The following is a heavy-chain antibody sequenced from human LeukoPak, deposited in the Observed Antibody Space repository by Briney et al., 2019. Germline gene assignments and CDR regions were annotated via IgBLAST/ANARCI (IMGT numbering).Heavy chain of an antibody. CDR1: GGSISRSSYY. Sequence: SETLSLTCTVSGGSISRSSYYWGWIPQPPGKGLEWIGSIYYSGSTYYNPSLKSRVTISVDTSKNQFSLKLSSVTAADTAVYYCAHHYYDSSGPIPWFDPWGQGTLVTVSS. D-gene: IGHD3-22*01. CDR3: AHHYYDSSGPIPWFDP. CDR2: IYYSGST. V-gene: IGHV4-39*01. J-gene: IGHJ5*02.